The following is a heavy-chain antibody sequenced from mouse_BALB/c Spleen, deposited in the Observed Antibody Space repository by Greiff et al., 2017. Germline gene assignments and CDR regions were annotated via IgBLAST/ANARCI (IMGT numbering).Heavy chain of an antibody. J-gene: IGHJ2*01. D-gene: IGHD3-1*01. CDR1: GFTFSSFG. CDR2: ISSGSSTI. Sequence: EVKLVESGGGLVQPGGSRKLSCAASGFTFSSFGMHWVRQAPEKGLEWVAYISSGSSTIYYADTVKGRFTISRDNPKNTLFLQMTSLRSEDTAMYYCARSGGYGVNFDYWGQGTTLTVSS. CDR3: ARSGGYGVNFDY. V-gene: IGHV5-17*02.